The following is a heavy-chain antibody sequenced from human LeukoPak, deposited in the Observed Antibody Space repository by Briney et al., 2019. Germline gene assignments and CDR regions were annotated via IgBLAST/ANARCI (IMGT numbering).Heavy chain of an antibody. Sequence: PSETLSLTCTVSGGSFTSFHWTWIRQPPGKGLEWIGDVFPGGNTRYNPPLQSRITFSVETSMHQFSLMLKSVTAADTALYYCARHVPDASKFDSWGLGTLVTVSS. CDR3: ARHVPDASKFDS. J-gene: IGHJ4*02. CDR1: GGSFTSFH. CDR2: VFPGGNT. V-gene: IGHV4-4*09. D-gene: IGHD5-24*01.